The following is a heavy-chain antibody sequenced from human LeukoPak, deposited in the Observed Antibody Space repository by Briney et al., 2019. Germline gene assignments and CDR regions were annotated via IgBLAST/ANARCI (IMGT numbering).Heavy chain of an antibody. V-gene: IGHV3-9*01. Sequence: GGSLRLSCAGSGFIFNNYAMHWVRQPPGKGLEWVSGISWNRGSIDYADSVKGRFTISRDNAKNSLYLQMNSLRVEDTAFYYCAKDNRRHYTSGPNPDSLHWGQGALVTVSS. J-gene: IGHJ4*02. CDR1: GFIFNNYA. CDR3: AKDNRRHYTSGPNPDSLH. D-gene: IGHD6-19*01. CDR2: ISWNRGSI.